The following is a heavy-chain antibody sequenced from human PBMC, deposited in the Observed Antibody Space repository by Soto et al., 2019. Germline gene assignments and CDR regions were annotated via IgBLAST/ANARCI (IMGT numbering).Heavy chain of an antibody. J-gene: IGHJ6*02. D-gene: IGHD2-2*02. CDR2: INPNSGGT. Sequence: ASVKVSCKASGYTFTGYYMHWVRQAPGQGLEWMGWINPNSGGTNYAQKFQGRVTMTRDTSISTAYMELSRLRSDETAVYYCAILVVPAAILGVWGQGTTVTVSS. CDR3: AILVVPAAILGV. V-gene: IGHV1-2*02. CDR1: GYTFTGYY.